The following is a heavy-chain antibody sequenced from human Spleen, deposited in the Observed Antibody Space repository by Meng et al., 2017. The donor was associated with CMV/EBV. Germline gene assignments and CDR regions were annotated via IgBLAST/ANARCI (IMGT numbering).Heavy chain of an antibody. CDR3: AGGTIMIRDYHHHGLDV. D-gene: IGHD3-16*01. Sequence: ASVKVSCKASSYTFIDHHIHWVRQAPGQGLEWMGWINPLTGDTKYAQKFQGRVTLSRDTSISTAYMDLSRLKSDDAAVYYCAGGTIMIRDYHHHGLDVWGHGTSVTVSS. CDR1: SYTFIDHH. V-gene: IGHV1-2*02. CDR2: INPLTGDT. J-gene: IGHJ6*02.